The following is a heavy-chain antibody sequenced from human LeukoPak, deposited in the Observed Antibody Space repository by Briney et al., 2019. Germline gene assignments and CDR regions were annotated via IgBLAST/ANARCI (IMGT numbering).Heavy chain of an antibody. CDR2: IFHSGST. V-gene: IGHV4-38-2*02. Sequence: SETLSLTCAVSGYSISSGYYWGWIRQPPGKGLEWIGSIFHSGSTYYNPSLKSRVTISVDASKKQFSLKLTSVTAADTAVYYCARDLQWELPIWGQGTLVTVPS. CDR1: GYSISSGYY. J-gene: IGHJ4*02. CDR3: ARDLQWELPI. D-gene: IGHD1-26*01.